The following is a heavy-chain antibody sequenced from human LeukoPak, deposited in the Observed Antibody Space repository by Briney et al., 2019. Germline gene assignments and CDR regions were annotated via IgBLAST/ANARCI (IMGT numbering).Heavy chain of an antibody. Sequence: GGSLRLSCAPSGFTFSTYAMSWVRQAPGKGLEWVSGISGSGISTYYADSVKGRFTISRDNSKNTLFLQMNSLRAEDTAVYYCAKDLYYYGSGSYQDYWGQGTLVIVSS. CDR3: AKDLYYYGSGSYQDY. CDR1: GFTFSTYA. CDR2: ISGSGIST. D-gene: IGHD3-10*01. J-gene: IGHJ4*02. V-gene: IGHV3-23*01.